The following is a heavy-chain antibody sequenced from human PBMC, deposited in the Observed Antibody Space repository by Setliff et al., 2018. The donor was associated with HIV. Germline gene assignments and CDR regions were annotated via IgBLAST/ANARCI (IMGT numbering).Heavy chain of an antibody. CDR2: IIPVVGVA. J-gene: IGHJ3*02. Sequence: GASVQVSCKTSGGTFSRYTITWVRQAPGQGLEWMGGIIPVVGVADYAQKFQGRVTITTDESTSTAYMEVNSLRSEDTAIYYCARESSYLGAFDIWGQGTMVTVSS. D-gene: IGHD1-26*01. V-gene: IGHV1-69*16. CDR3: ARESSYLGAFDI. CDR1: GGTFSRYT.